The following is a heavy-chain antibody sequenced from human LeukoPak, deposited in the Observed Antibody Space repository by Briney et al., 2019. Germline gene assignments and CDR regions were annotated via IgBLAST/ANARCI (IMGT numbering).Heavy chain of an antibody. CDR2: NDGSST. J-gene: IGHJ4*02. CDR3: AKGGSYTIDY. CDR1: GFTFNNYW. V-gene: IGHV3-74*01. Sequence: GGSLRLSCGASGFTFNNYWMHWVRHVPGKGLEWVSRNDGSSTSYADSVKGRFTISRDNAKNTLHLQMNSLTVEDTAVYYCAKGGSYTIDYWGQGILVSVSS. D-gene: IGHD1-26*01.